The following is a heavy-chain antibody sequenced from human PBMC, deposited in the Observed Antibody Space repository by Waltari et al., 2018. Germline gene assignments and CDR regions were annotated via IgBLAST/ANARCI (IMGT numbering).Heavy chain of an antibody. J-gene: IGHJ4*02. CDR2: ISGSGGST. Sequence: EVQLLETGGGLVQPGGSMRPTCAASGSPFSSYAMRWVGQAPGKGLEWVSAISGSGGSTYYADAVKGRFTISRDNSKNTLYLQMNSLRAEDTAVYYCANKVADTAMVMSYWGQGTLVTVSS. CDR3: ANKVADTAMVMSY. V-gene: IGHV3-23*01. CDR1: GSPFSSYA. D-gene: IGHD5-18*01.